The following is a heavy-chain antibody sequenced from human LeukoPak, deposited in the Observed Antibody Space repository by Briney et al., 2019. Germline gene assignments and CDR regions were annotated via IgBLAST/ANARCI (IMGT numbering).Heavy chain of an antibody. CDR1: GGSFSGYY. J-gene: IGHJ4*02. CDR3: ARGVSSGYFTS. CDR2: INHSGST. Sequence: SETLSLTCAVYGGSFSGYYWSWIRQPPGKGLEWIGEINHSGSTNYIPSLKSRVTISVDTSKNQFSLKLSSVTAADTAVYYCARGVSSGYFTSWGQGTLVTVSS. V-gene: IGHV4-34*01. D-gene: IGHD3-22*01.